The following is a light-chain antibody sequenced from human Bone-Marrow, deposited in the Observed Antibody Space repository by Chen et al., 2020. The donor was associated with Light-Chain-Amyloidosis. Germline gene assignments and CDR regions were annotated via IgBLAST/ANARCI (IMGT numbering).Light chain of an antibody. CDR3: QVWDGSSDHWV. CDR2: DDE. Sequence: SYVLTQPPSVSVAPGKTARITCGGNNIGSKSVHWYQQRPGQAPVLVVYDDEYRPSGIPERFSGSNSGNTATLTISRVEAGGEADYYCQVWDGSSDHWVFGGGTKLTVL. V-gene: IGLV3-21*03. J-gene: IGLJ3*02. CDR1: NIGSKS.